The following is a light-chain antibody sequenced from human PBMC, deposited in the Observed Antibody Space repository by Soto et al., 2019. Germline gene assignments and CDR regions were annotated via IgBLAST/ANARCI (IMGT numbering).Light chain of an antibody. CDR2: KIS. Sequence: VLTQTPLSSLVTLGQPASISCRSNQSLVHSDGNTYLSWLHQRPGQPPRLLIYKISNRLSGVPDRFSGSGAGTDFTLKISGVEAEDVGVYYCMQATQFRPYTFGQGTKLEIK. CDR3: MQATQFRPYT. J-gene: IGKJ2*01. V-gene: IGKV2-24*01. CDR1: QSLVHSDGNTY.